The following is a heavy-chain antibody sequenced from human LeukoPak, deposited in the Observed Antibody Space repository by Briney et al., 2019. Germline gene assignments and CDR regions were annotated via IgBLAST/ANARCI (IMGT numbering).Heavy chain of an antibody. V-gene: IGHV3-30*18. Sequence: GGSLRLSCAASGFTFSGYGMQWVRQAPGKGLEWVALISYDGSNKHYADSVKGRFTISRDNSKNTLYLQMDGLRVEDTAVYYCAKDGPGSWFGEATWGQGSLVTVSS. CDR1: GFTFSGYG. CDR2: ISYDGSNK. D-gene: IGHD6-13*01. J-gene: IGHJ5*02. CDR3: AKDGPGSWFGEAT.